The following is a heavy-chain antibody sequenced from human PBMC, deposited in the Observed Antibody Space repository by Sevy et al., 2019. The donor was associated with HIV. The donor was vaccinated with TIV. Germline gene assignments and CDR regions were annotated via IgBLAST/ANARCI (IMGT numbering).Heavy chain of an antibody. Sequence: GGSLRLSCAASGFTFGDYWLTWVRQVPGKGLEWVANIKQGGRAKYYPDSVKGRFSSSSDNDKNSLYLQMDSLKAEDTAVYYCARCQPDNYYHDGAVYYGRLFDHWGQGALVTVSS. CDR2: IKQGGRAK. D-gene: IGHD3-9*01. CDR3: ARCQPDNYYHDGAVYYGRLFDH. CDR1: GFTFGDYW. J-gene: IGHJ4*02. V-gene: IGHV3-7*01.